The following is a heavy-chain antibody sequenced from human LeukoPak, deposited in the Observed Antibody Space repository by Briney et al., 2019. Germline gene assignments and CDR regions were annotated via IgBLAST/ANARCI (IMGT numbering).Heavy chain of an antibody. D-gene: IGHD3-16*02. V-gene: IGHV1-2*02. CDR3: ARAFNPLSGEAPVRVFVY. J-gene: IGHJ4*02. Sequence: GASVKVSCKASGYTFTGYYMHWVRQAPGQGLEWMGWINPNSGGTNYAQKFQGRVTMTRDTSISTAYMELSRLTSDDTAVYYCARAFNPLSGEAPVRVFVYWGEGTRVTVVS. CDR2: INPNSGGT. CDR1: GYTFTGYY.